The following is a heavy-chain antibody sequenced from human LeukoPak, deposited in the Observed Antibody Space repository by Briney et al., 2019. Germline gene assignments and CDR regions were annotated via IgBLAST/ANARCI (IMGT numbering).Heavy chain of an antibody. CDR1: GFTFSSYE. CDR3: AKAPPGYDSSGYQYYYYYYMDV. V-gene: IGHV3-48*03. Sequence: PGGSLRLSCAASGFTFSSYEMNWVRQAPGKGLEWVSYISSSGSTIYYADSVKGRFTISRDNAKNSLYLQMNSLRAEDTAVYYCAKAPPGYDSSGYQYYYYYYMDVWGKGTTVTISS. CDR2: ISSSGSTI. J-gene: IGHJ6*03. D-gene: IGHD3-22*01.